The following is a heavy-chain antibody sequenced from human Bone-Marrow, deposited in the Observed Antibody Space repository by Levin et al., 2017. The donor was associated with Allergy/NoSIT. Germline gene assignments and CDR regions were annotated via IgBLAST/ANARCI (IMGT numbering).Heavy chain of an antibody. J-gene: IGHJ2*01. CDR2: IYYSGST. CDR1: GGSFSSGHYY. D-gene: IGHD3-3*01. CDR3: ARDTAFYDFWSGYPNWNFDL. V-gene: IGHV4-30-4*01. Sequence: SETLSLTCTVSGGSFSSGHYYWNWIRQPPGKGLEWIGNIYYSGSTYYNPSLKSRVAVSLDTSKNQSSLKLTSVTAADTAVYYCARDTAFYDFWSGYPNWNFDLWGRGTLVTVSS.